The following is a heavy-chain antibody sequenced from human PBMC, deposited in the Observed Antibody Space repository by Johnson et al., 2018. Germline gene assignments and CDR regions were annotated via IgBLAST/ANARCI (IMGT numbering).Heavy chain of an antibody. V-gene: IGHV3-30*03. CDR1: GFTFSSYG. J-gene: IGHJ3*02. D-gene: IGHD1-20*01. CDR2: ISYDGSNK. CDR3: ASQKGDITGTNRHDAFDI. Sequence: VQLVETGGGVVQPGRSLRLSCAASGFTFSSYGMHWVRQAPGKGLEWVAVISYDGSNKYYADSVKGRLTISRDNSKNTLYLQLNSLRAEDSAVYYCASQKGDITGTNRHDAFDIWGQGTMVTVSS.